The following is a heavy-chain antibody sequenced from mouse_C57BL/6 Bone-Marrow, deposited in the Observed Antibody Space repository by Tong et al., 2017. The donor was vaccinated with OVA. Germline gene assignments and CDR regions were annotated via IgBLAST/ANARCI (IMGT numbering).Heavy chain of an antibody. CDR2: IRSKSNNYAT. J-gene: IGHJ2*01. CDR1: GFTFNTYA. V-gene: IGHV10-3*03. Sequence: EVQLQESGGGLVQPKGSLKLSCAASGFTFNTYAMHWVCQAPGKGLEWVARIRSKSNNYATYYADSVKDRFTISRDDSQSMLYLQMNNLKTEDTAMYYCVRRYRPFDYWGQGTTLTVSS. D-gene: IGHD2-14*01. CDR3: VRRYRPFDY.